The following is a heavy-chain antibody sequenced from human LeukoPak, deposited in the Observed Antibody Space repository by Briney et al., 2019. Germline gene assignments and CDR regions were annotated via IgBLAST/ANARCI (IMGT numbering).Heavy chain of an antibody. CDR1: GFTFSSYG. Sequence: GGSLRLSCAASGFTFSSYGMHWVRQAPGKGLEWVALIWYDGSNKYYADSVKGRLTISRDNSKNTLYLQMNSLRAEDTAVYYCAKSGGWLQYYFDYWGQGTLVTVSS. CDR3: AKSGGWLQYYFDY. D-gene: IGHD5-24*01. V-gene: IGHV3-30*02. CDR2: IWYDGSNK. J-gene: IGHJ4*02.